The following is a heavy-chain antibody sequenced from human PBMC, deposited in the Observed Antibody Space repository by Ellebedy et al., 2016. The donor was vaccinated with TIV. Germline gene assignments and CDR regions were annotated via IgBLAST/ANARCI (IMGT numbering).Heavy chain of an antibody. CDR2: INLSDGST. CDR3: ATGSKILSFGELLL. V-gene: IGHV1-46*01. CDR1: GYTFTSYY. Sequence: AASVKVSCKASGYTFTSYYMHWVRQAPGQGLEWMGRINLSDGSTSYAQKFQGRVTMTRGTSTSTVYMELSSLRSEDTAVFYCATGSKILSFGELLLWGQGTLVTVSS. D-gene: IGHD3-10*01. J-gene: IGHJ4*02.